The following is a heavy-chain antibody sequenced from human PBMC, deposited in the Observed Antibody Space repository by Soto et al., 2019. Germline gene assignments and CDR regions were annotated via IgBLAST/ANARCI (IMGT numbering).Heavy chain of an antibody. CDR3: ARTPYSSSWRRFDY. J-gene: IGHJ4*02. Sequence: SETLSLXCAVSGGSISSSNWWSWVRQPPGKGLEWIGEIYHSGSTNYNPSLKSRVTISVDKSKNQFSLKLSSVTAADTAVYYCARTPYSSSWRRFDYWGQGTLVT. CDR1: GGSISSSNW. D-gene: IGHD6-13*01. V-gene: IGHV4-4*02. CDR2: IYHSGST.